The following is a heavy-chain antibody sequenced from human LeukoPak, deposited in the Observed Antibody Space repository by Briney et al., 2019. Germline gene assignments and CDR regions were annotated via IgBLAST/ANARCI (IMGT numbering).Heavy chain of an antibody. J-gene: IGHJ4*02. D-gene: IGHD2-2*01. CDR3: AKELGSTSGPDY. V-gene: IGHV3-66*01. Sequence: PGGSLRLSCAASGFTVSSNYMTWVRQAPGKGLEWVSVVYGGDTTYYADSVKGRFTISRDNSKNTLYLQMNSLRGEDTAVHYCAKELGSTSGPDYWGQGTLVTVSS. CDR1: GFTVSSNY. CDR2: VYGGDTT.